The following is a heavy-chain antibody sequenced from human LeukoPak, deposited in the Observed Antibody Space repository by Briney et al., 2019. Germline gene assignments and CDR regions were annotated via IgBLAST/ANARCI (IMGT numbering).Heavy chain of an antibody. CDR3: ARAHGGHNYYYMDV. V-gene: IGHV4-59*08. CDR1: GGSISSYY. Sequence: PSETLSLTCTVSGGSISSYYWSWIRQPPGKGLEWIGYIYYSGSTNYNPSLKSRVTISVDTSKNQFSLKLSSVTAADTAVYYCARAHGGHNYYYMDVWGKGTTVTVSS. CDR2: IYYSGST. J-gene: IGHJ6*03. D-gene: IGHD4-23*01.